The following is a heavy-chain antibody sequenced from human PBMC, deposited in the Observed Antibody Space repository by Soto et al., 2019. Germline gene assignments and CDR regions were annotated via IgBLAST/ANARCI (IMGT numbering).Heavy chain of an antibody. CDR1: GGTFSSYA. J-gene: IGHJ5*02. V-gene: IGHV1-69*04. CDR2: IIPILGIA. Sequence: ASVKVSCKASGGTFSSYAISWVRQAPGQGLEWMGRIIPILGIANYAQKFQGRVTITADKSTSTAYMELSSLRSEDTAVYYCASDRQYQLLPTPYNWFDPWGQGTLVTVSS. CDR3: ASDRQYQLLPTPYNWFDP. D-gene: IGHD2-2*01.